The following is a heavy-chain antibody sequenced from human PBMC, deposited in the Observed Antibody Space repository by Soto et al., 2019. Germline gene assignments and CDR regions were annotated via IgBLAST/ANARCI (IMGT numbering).Heavy chain of an antibody. CDR3: ARLTAGEAFDI. D-gene: IGHD3-16*01. J-gene: IGHJ3*02. V-gene: IGHV4-39*01. CDR1: GVSISSSSYY. Sequence: PLETLSLTCTVSGVSISSSSYYWGWIRQPPGKGLEWIGSIYYSGSTYYNPSLKSRVTISVDTSKNQFSLKLSSVTAADTAVYYCARLTAGEAFDIWGQGTMVTVSS. CDR2: IYYSGST.